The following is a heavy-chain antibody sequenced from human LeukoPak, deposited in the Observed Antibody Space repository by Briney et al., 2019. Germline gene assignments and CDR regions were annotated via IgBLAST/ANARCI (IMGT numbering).Heavy chain of an antibody. CDR1: GGTFSSYA. CDR2: IIPIFGTA. D-gene: IGHD3-16*02. V-gene: IGHV1-69*05. Sequence: ASVKVSCKASGGTFSSYAISWVRQAPGQGLEWMGGIIPIFGTANYAQKFQGRVTITTDESTSTAYMELSSLRSEDTAVYYCAREHYDYVWGSYRLIDYWGQGTLVTVSS. J-gene: IGHJ4*02. CDR3: AREHYDYVWGSYRLIDY.